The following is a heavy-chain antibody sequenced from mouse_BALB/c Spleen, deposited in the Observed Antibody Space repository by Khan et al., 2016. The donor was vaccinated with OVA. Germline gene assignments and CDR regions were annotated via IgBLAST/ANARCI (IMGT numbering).Heavy chain of an antibody. CDR1: GYSITSEYT. CDR3: ARKDYDDYDPFAY. CDR2: ISYSGNT. D-gene: IGHD2-4*01. J-gene: IGHJ3*01. Sequence: EVELVESGPGLVKPSQSLSLTCTVSGYSITSEYTWNWIRQFPGNKLEWMGFISYSGNTRYNPSLKSRISITRDTSKNQFFLQLNSVTSEDTATDDCARKDYDDYDPFAYWGQGTLVTVSA. V-gene: IGHV3-2*02.